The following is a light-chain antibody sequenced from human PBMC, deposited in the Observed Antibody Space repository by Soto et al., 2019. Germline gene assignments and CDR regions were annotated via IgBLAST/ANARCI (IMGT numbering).Light chain of an antibody. CDR3: SSYTSTSTPVV. Sequence: QSALTQPASVSGSPGQSITISCTGTSSDVGGYNFVSWYQQHPGKAPKLMIYEVNKRPSGVSNRFSGSKSGNTASLTISGLQAEDGGDFCCSSYTSTSTPVVFGGGTKLTVL. CDR1: SSDVGGYNF. J-gene: IGLJ2*01. CDR2: EVN. V-gene: IGLV2-14*01.